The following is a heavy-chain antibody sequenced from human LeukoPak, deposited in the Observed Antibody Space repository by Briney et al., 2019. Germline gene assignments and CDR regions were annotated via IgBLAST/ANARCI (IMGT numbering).Heavy chain of an antibody. D-gene: IGHD2-2*01. V-gene: IGHV3-66*02. CDR2: IYNGGDR. J-gene: IGHJ3*02. CDR3: ATRYCSSASCYYRGAFDI. CDR1: GFTVSSNY. Sequence: GGSLRLSCAASGFTVSSNYMSWVRQAPGKGLEWVSLIYNGGDRYYADSVKGRFTISRDNSKNTLYLQMDSLRPEDTAVYYCATRYCSSASCYYRGAFDIWGQGTMVTVSS.